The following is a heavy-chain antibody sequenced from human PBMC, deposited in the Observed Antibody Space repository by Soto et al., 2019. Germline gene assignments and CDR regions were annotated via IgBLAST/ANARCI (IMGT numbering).Heavy chain of an antibody. D-gene: IGHD3-3*01. V-gene: IGHV1-2*04. Sequence: QVQLVQSGAEVKKPGASVKVSCKASGYTFTGYYMHWVRQAPGQGLEWMGWINPNSGGTNYAQKFQGWVTMTRDKSISTAYMELSRLRSDDTAVYYWARGAYYDFWSGYREYFQHWGQGTLVTVSS. CDR1: GYTFTGYY. CDR3: ARGAYYDFWSGYREYFQH. J-gene: IGHJ1*01. CDR2: INPNSGGT.